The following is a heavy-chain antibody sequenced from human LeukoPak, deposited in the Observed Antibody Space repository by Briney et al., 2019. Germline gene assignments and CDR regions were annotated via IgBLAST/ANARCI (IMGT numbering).Heavy chain of an antibody. CDR2: IYYSGAT. Sequence: SETLSLTCTVSGGSISGYYWSWIRQPPGKGLEWIGFIYYSGATNYNPSLKSRVTISADTSKNQFSLQLSSVTPEDTAVYYCAREDDSGDITNDWFHLWGQGTLVTVSS. V-gene: IGHV4-59*12. D-gene: IGHD1-26*01. CDR1: GGSISGYY. CDR3: AREDDSGDITNDWFHL. J-gene: IGHJ5*02.